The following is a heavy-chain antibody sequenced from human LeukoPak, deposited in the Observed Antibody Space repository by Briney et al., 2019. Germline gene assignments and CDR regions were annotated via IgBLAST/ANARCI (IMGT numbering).Heavy chain of an antibody. CDR1: GFTFSSNA. Sequence: PGRSLRLSCAASGFTFSSNAMHWVRQAPGKGLEWVAVITYDGSNKYYADSVKGRVTISRDNSKNTLYLQMNSLRAEDTAVYYCARGLLGAPTSYFDFWGQGTLVTVSS. D-gene: IGHD1-26*01. CDR2: ITYDGSNK. V-gene: IGHV3-30-3*01. CDR3: ARGLLGAPTSYFDF. J-gene: IGHJ4*02.